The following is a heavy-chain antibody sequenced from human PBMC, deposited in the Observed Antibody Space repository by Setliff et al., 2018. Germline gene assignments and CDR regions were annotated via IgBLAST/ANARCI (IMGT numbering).Heavy chain of an antibody. V-gene: IGHV3-7*05. CDR1: GFTFSSYW. CDR3: ARDFGGWNLYYFDF. CDR2: IKQDGSEK. D-gene: IGHD6-19*01. J-gene: IGHJ4*02. Sequence: GSLRLSCAASGFTFSSYWMSWVRQAPGKGLEWVANIKQDGSEKYYVDSVKGRFTISRDNAKKSLSLQMNSLRAEDTAVYYCARDFGGWNLYYFDFRGQGTLVTVSS.